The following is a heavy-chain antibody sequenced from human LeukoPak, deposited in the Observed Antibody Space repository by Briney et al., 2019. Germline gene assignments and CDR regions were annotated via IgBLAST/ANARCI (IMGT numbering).Heavy chain of an antibody. Sequence: PSETLSLTCTVSGGSISSSSYYWGWIRQPPGKGLEWIGSIYYSGSTYYNPSLKSRVTISVDTSKNQFSLKLSSVTAADTAVYYYARPRIYSSGWEDWGQGTLVTVSS. CDR3: ARPRIYSSGWED. V-gene: IGHV4-39*01. CDR1: GGSISSSSYY. J-gene: IGHJ4*02. D-gene: IGHD6-19*01. CDR2: IYYSGST.